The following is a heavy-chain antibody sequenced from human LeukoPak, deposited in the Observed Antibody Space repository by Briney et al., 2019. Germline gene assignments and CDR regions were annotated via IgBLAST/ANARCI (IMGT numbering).Heavy chain of an antibody. J-gene: IGHJ4*02. V-gene: IGHV4-39*07. CDR3: ARGRAWYSSSWYHL. CDR1: GGSINSGVYY. CDR2: IYHSGST. D-gene: IGHD6-13*01. Sequence: SETLSLTCTVSGGSINSGVYYWAWIRQPPGKGLEWIGEIYHSGSTNYNPSLKSRVTISVDTSKNQFSLKLSSVTAADTAVYYCARGRAWYSSSWYHLWGQGTLVTVSS.